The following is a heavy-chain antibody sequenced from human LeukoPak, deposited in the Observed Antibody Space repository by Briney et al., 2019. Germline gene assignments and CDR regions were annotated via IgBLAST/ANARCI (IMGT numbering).Heavy chain of an antibody. V-gene: IGHV3-21*01. CDR3: ARSCSGGSCYSREYYFDY. D-gene: IGHD2-15*01. CDR1: GFTFSSYS. J-gene: IGHJ4*02. CDR2: ISSSSSYI. Sequence: GGSLRLSCAASGFTFSSYSMNWVRQAPGKGLEWVSSISSSSSYIYYADSVKGRFTISRDNAKNSLYLQMNSLRAEDTAVYYCARSCSGGSCYSREYYFDYWGQGTLVTVSS.